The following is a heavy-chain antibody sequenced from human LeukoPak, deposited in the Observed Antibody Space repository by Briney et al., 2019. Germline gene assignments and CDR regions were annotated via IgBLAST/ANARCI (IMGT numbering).Heavy chain of an antibody. J-gene: IGHJ5*02. Sequence: PGGSLRLSCAASGVTFSSYWTSWVRQAPWKGLEWVANIKQDGSEKYYVDSVKGRFTISRDNAKNSLYLQMNSLRAEDTAVYYCAIPPSITMIVVAWGQGTLVTVSS. V-gene: IGHV3-7*01. CDR3: AIPPSITMIVVA. D-gene: IGHD3-22*01. CDR1: GVTFSSYW. CDR2: IKQDGSEK.